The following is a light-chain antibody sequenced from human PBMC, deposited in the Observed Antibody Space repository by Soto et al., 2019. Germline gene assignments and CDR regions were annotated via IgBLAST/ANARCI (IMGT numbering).Light chain of an antibody. CDR2: VNMDGSH. CDR3: QTWGTGIRV. J-gene: IGLJ2*01. V-gene: IGLV4-69*01. Sequence: QLVLTQSPSASASLGASVTLTCTRSSGHRNYAIAWHQQQPEKGPRYLMKVNMDGSHNKGDGIPDRFSGSSSGAERYLTISSLQYEDEADYYCQTWGTGIRVFGGGTKLTVL. CDR1: SGHRNYA.